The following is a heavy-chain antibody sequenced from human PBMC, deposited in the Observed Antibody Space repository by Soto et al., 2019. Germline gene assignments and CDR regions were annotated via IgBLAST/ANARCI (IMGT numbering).Heavy chain of an antibody. D-gene: IGHD3-3*01. V-gene: IGHV3-48*02. CDR2: ISSSSSTI. CDR1: GFTFSSYS. Sequence: PGGSLRLCCAASGFTFSSYSMNGVRQAPGKGLEWVSYISSSSSTIYYADSVKGRFTISRDNAKNSRYLQMNSLRDEDAAVYDYARRDSYDFFIAYPGDYYYXMDGSAQRTTVTVSS. CDR3: ARRDSYDFFIAYPGDYYYXMDG. J-gene: IGHJ6*02.